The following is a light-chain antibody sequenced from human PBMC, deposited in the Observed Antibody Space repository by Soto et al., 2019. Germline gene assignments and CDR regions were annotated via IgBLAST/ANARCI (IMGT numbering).Light chain of an antibody. CDR1: ALPQQY. CDR3: QSADSSGTYRV. V-gene: IGLV3-25*02. Sequence: SYELTQPPSVSVSPGQTARSTCSGDALPQQYAYWYQQKPGQAPVLVIYKDSERPSVIPERFSGSSSGTTVTLPISGVQAEDEADYYCQSADSSGTYRVFGTGTKLTVL. J-gene: IGLJ1*01. CDR2: KDS.